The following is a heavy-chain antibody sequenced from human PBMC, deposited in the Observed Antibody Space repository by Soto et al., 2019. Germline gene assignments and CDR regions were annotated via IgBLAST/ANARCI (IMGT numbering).Heavy chain of an antibody. CDR1: GFTFSSYA. J-gene: IGHJ6*02. Sequence: GGSLRLSCAASGFTFSSYAMHWVRQAPGKGLEWVAVISYDGSNKYYAESVKGRFTISRDNSKNTLYLQMNSLRAEDTAVYYCARINYHDSSNNCYYGMDFWGQGTMVTVSS. V-gene: IGHV3-30-3*01. D-gene: IGHD3-22*01. CDR3: ARINYHDSSNNCYYGMDF. CDR2: ISYDGSNK.